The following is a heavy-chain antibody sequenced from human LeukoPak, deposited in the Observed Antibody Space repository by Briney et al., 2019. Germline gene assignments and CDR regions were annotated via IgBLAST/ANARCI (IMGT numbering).Heavy chain of an antibody. V-gene: IGHV1-58*01. CDR2: IVAGSGNT. J-gene: IGHJ3*02. CDR1: GFTFTTSA. CDR3: AAVPNANAWYWDDAFDI. Sequence: ASVKVSCKASGFTFTTSAVQWARQARGQRLEWIGRIVAGSGNTDHAQKFQGRLTITRDNSTSTAYMELSSLTSDDTAVYYCAAVPNANAWYWDDAFDIWGQGTMVTVSS. D-gene: IGHD2-8*02.